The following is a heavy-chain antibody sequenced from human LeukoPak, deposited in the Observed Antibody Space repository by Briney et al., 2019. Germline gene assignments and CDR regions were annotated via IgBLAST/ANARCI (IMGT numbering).Heavy chain of an antibody. CDR2: INHSGST. CDR3: ARGDYFDY. Sequence: SETLSLTCAVYGGSFSGYYWSWIRQPPGKGLEWIGEINHSGSTNYNPSLKSRVTISVDTSKNQFSLKLSSVTAADTAVYYCARGDYFDYWGQGTLVTVSS. J-gene: IGHJ4*02. V-gene: IGHV4-34*01. CDR1: GGSFSGYY.